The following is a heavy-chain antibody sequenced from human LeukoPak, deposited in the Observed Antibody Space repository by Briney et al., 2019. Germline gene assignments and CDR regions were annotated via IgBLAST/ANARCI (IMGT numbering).Heavy chain of an antibody. CDR1: GCSINSGSYY. V-gene: IGHV4-61*02. CDR2: ISTSGST. D-gene: IGHD5-12*01. J-gene: IGHJ4*02. CDR3: TRDSSGYDWFYDY. Sequence: SETLSLTCTVSGCSINSGSYYWSWIRQPAGKGLKWIGRISTSGSTNYNPSLKSRVTMSVDTSKNQLSLMPSSVTAADTAVYYCTRDSSGYDWFYDYWGQGTLVTVSS.